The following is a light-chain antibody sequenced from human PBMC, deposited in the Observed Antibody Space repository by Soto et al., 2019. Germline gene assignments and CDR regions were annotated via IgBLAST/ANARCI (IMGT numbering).Light chain of an antibody. V-gene: IGLV9-49*01. Sequence: QSVLTQPPSASASLGASVTLTCTLSSGYSNYKVDWYQQRPGKGPRFVMRVGTGGIVGSKGDGIPDRFSVLGSGLNRYLTIKNIQEEDESDYHCGADHGSGSNFVVFGGGTQLTVL. J-gene: IGLJ2*01. CDR1: SGYSNYK. CDR3: GADHGSGSNFVV. CDR2: VGTGGIVG.